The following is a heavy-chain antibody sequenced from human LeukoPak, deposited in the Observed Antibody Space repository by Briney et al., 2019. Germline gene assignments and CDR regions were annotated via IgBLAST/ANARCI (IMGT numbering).Heavy chain of an antibody. CDR3: ARLGAYSSGWYFNYYYYMDV. D-gene: IGHD6-19*01. CDR2: MNPNSGNT. CDR1: GYTFTSYD. Sequence: GASVKVSCKASGYTFTSYDINWVRQATGQGLEWMGWMNPNSGNTGYAQKFQGRVTITRNTSISTAYMELSSLRSEDTAVYYCARLGAYSSGWYFNYYYYMDVWGKGTTVTVSS. J-gene: IGHJ6*03. V-gene: IGHV1-8*03.